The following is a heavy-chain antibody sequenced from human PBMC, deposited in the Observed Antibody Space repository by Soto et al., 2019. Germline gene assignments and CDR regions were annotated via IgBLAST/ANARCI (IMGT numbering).Heavy chain of an antibody. V-gene: IGHV4-30-4*01. J-gene: IGHJ4*02. CDR3: GRVRECQPLPWYGH. Sequence: QVQLQESGPGLVKPSQTLSLTCTVSGGSISIGDYYWSWIRQPPGKGLEWIGYIYYSGSTYYNPFLQSRGNIAVDPFKNQFAPELDSVPAADTARYYCGRVRECQPLPWYGHWGQGTLVTVFS. CDR1: GGSISIGDYY. CDR2: IYYSGST. D-gene: IGHD2-2*01.